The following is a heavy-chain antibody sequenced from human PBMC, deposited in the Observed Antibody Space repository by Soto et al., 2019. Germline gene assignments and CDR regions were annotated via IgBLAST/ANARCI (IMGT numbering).Heavy chain of an antibody. V-gene: IGHV1-18*01. J-gene: IGHJ5*02. CDR2: ISLYSDGT. CDR3: ARVVPGAEAWFGP. CDR1: GYTFSNYG. D-gene: IGHD2-2*01. Sequence: ASVKVSCKASGYTFSNYGITWVRQAPGQPLEWLGWISLYSDGTNYAQKFQGRVSMTTDTSTTTAYMELRSLRSDDTAVYYCARVVPGAEAWFGPWGQGTMVTVYS.